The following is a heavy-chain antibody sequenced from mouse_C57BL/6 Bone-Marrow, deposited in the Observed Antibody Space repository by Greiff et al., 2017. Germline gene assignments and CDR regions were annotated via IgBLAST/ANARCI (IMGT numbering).Heavy chain of an antibody. D-gene: IGHD1-1*01. V-gene: IGHV1-54*01. CDR3: ARAGDYGRSFLYFDY. Sequence: VQLQQSGAELVRPGTSVKVSCKASGYAFTNYLIEWVKQRPGQGLEWIGVINPGSGGTNYNEKFKGKATLTADKSSSTAYMQLSSLTSEDSAVYFCARAGDYGRSFLYFDYWGQGTTLTVSS. CDR2: INPGSGGT. CDR1: GYAFTNYL. J-gene: IGHJ2*01.